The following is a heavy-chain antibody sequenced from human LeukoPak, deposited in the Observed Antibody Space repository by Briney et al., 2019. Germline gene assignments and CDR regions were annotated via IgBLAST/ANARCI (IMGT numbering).Heavy chain of an antibody. Sequence: GGSLRLSCAASGFTFSSYSMNWVRQAPGKGLEWVSYISSSSSTIYYADSVKGRFTISRDSAKNSLYLQMNSLRAEDTAVYYCARDRWYYDSSGYDAFDIWGQGTMVTVSS. CDR1: GFTFSSYS. CDR3: ARDRWYYDSSGYDAFDI. D-gene: IGHD3-22*01. V-gene: IGHV3-48*01. J-gene: IGHJ3*02. CDR2: ISSSSSTI.